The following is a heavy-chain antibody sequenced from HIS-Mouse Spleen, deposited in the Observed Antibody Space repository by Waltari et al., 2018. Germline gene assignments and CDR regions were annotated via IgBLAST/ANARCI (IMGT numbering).Heavy chain of an antibody. CDR1: GGSFSGYY. D-gene: IGHD1-7*01. Sequence: QVQLQQWGAGLLKPSETLSLTCAVYGGSFSGYYWSWIRQPPGKGLEWIGEINHSESTNYHPSLKSRVTISVDTSKNQFSLKLSSVTAADTAVYYCAGYNWNYGTDYWGQGTLVTVSS. CDR2: INHSEST. V-gene: IGHV4-34*01. CDR3: AGYNWNYGTDY. J-gene: IGHJ4*02.